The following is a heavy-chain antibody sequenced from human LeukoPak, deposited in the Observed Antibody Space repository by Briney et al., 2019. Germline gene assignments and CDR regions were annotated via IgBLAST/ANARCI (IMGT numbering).Heavy chain of an antibody. CDR1: GASISRYY. J-gene: IGHJ4*02. V-gene: IGHV4-59*01. Sequence: SETLSLTCTVSGASISRYYWSWLRQPPGKGLEWIGSISYSGSTNYNPSLKSRVTISVDTSKNQFSLKLSSVTAADTAVYYCARLRLFPDYFDYWGQGTLVTVSS. CDR2: ISYSGST. CDR3: ARLRLFPDYFDY. D-gene: IGHD3-22*01.